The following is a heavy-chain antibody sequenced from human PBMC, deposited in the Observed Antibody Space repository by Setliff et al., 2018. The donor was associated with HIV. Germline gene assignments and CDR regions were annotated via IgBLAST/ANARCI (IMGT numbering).Heavy chain of an antibody. CDR3: ARELLRSWDGSENSYKPYYFDY. CDR2: IYNRGST. V-gene: IGHV4-4*09. D-gene: IGHD3-10*01. J-gene: IGHJ4*02. CDR1: GGSISSHY. Sequence: SETLSLTCTVSGGSISSHYWGWIRRPPGKGLEWIGSIYNRGSTYYNPSLKSRVTISVDTSKNQFSLKLSSVTAADTAVYYCARELLRSWDGSENSYKPYYFDYWGQGTLVTVSS.